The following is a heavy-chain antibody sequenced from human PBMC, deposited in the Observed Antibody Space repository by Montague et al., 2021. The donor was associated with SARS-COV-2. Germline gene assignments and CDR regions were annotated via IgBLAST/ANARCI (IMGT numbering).Heavy chain of an antibody. CDR2: IYSSGST. Sequence: TLSLTCTVSGGSIRRCSYYWSWIRQPAGKGLEWIGRIYSSGSTNYNPSLKSRVTMSVDTSKNQFSLKVSSVTAADTAVYYCARDYGDYSYYYGLDVWGQGTTVTVSS. D-gene: IGHD4-17*01. CDR1: GGSIRRCSYY. CDR3: ARDYGDYSYYYGLDV. J-gene: IGHJ6*02. V-gene: IGHV4-61*02.